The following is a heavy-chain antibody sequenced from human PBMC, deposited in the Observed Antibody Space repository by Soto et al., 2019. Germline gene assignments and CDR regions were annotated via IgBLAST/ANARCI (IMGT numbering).Heavy chain of an antibody. CDR2: LDPSDSYT. Sequence: GESLKISCKASGYSFTRYWISWVRQMPGKGLEWMGRLDPSDSYTSYSPSFQGHVTISTDKSISTAYLQWSSLKASDTAMYYCARPGYYDSSGFFNFDHWGQGTLVTVSS. CDR1: GYSFTRYW. CDR3: ARPGYYDSSGFFNFDH. J-gene: IGHJ4*02. V-gene: IGHV5-10-1*01. D-gene: IGHD3-22*01.